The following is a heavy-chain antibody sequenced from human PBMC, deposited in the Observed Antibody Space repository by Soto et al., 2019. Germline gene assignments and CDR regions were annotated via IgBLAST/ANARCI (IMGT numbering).Heavy chain of an antibody. J-gene: IGHJ4*02. D-gene: IGHD4-17*01. CDR1: GFSFSSFS. Sequence: GGSLRLSCAASGFSFSSFSMNWVRQAPGKGPDWVAFISSSSSTIYYADSVRGRFTISRDNAKDSLYLQMDRLRAEDTATYYCVREFSPGYGEVDYWGQGTLVTVSS. CDR3: VREFSPGYGEVDY. V-gene: IGHV3-48*01. CDR2: ISSSSSTI.